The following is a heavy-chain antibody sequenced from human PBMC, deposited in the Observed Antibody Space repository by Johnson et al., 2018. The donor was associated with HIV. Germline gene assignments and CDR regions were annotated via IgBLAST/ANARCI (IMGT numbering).Heavy chain of an antibody. CDR2: INWNGGKT. V-gene: IGHV3-20*04. D-gene: IGHD2-2*01. J-gene: IGHJ3*02. Sequence: VQLVESGGGAVRPGGSLRLSCEASGFTFDDHAMSWVRQAPGKGLEWVSGINWNGGKTGYAESVKGRFTITRDNAKKSLYLQRNSLRVEVTALYYCARVSRLGYIVVLSDAFDTWGQGTIVTCSS. CDR1: GFTFDDHA. CDR3: ARVSRLGYIVVLSDAFDT.